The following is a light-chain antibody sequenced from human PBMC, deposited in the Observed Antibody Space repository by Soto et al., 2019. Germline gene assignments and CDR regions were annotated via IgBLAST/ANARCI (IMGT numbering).Light chain of an antibody. CDR3: CSYIGSFVL. CDR2: EGS. Sequence: QSVLTQPASVSGSPGQSITISCTGTSSDVGSYNLVSWYQQHPGKAPKLMIYEGSKRPSGVSNRFSGSKSGNTASLTISGLQAEDEADYFCCSYIGSFVLFGAGTKVTVL. J-gene: IGLJ2*01. CDR1: SSDVGSYNL. V-gene: IGLV2-23*01.